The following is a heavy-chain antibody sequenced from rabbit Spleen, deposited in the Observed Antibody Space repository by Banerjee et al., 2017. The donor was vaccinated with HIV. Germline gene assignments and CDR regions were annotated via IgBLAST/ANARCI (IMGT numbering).Heavy chain of an antibody. V-gene: IGHV1S21*01. CDR1: GFTLSSYY. Sequence: EQLEESAGGLVQPGGSLKLSCKASGFTLSSYYMNWVRQAPGKGLEWIACISTYRNWSWAKGRFTVSKTSNTVDLKMTSLTAADTATYFCARGADYAGDGLNLWGPGTLVTVS. CDR3: ARGADYAGDGLNL. CDR2: ISTYRNW. J-gene: IGHJ4*01. D-gene: IGHD4-2*01.